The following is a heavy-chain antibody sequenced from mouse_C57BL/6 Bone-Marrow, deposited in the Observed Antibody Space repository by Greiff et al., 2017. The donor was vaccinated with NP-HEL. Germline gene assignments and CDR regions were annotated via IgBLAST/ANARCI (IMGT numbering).Heavy chain of an antibody. J-gene: IGHJ1*03. V-gene: IGHV1-15*01. Sequence: VQGVESGAELVRPGASVTLSCKASGYTFTDYEMHWVKQTPVHGLEWIGAIDPETGGTAYNQKFKGKAILTADKSSSTAYMELRSLTSEDSAVYYCTRFDYGRGWYFDVWGTGTTVTVSS. CDR1: GYTFTDYE. CDR2: IDPETGGT. CDR3: TRFDYGRGWYFDV. D-gene: IGHD1-1*01.